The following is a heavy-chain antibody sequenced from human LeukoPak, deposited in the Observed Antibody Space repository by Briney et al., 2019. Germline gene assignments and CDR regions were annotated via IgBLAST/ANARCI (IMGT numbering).Heavy chain of an antibody. Sequence: GGSLRLSCAASGFTFSSYAMHWVRQAPGKGLEWVAVISYDGSNKYYADSVKGRFTISRDNSKNTLYLQMNSLRAEDTAVYCCARDKRYFDWLAALGYFDYWGQGTLVTVSS. D-gene: IGHD3-9*01. CDR1: GFTFSSYA. CDR2: ISYDGSNK. CDR3: ARDKRYFDWLAALGYFDY. J-gene: IGHJ4*02. V-gene: IGHV3-30-3*01.